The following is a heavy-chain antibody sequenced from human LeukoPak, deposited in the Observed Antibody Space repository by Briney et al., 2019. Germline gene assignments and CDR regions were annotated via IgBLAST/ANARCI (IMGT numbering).Heavy chain of an antibody. V-gene: IGHV3-21*01. CDR1: GFTFSSYS. Sequence: PGGSPRLSCAASGFTFSSYSMNWVRQAPGKGLEWVSSISSDSIYIYYADSVKGRFTSSRDNAKNSLYLQMNSLRAEDTAVYYCARGSSSYDCWGQGTLLTVSS. J-gene: IGHJ4*02. D-gene: IGHD6-13*01. CDR2: ISSDSIYI. CDR3: ARGSSSYDC.